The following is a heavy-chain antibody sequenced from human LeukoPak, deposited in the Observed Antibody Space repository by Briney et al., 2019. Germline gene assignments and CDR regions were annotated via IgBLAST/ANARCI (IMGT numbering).Heavy chain of an antibody. D-gene: IGHD3-22*01. CDR1: GFTFSSYA. V-gene: IGHV3-23*01. CDR2: ITNSDAHT. Sequence: PGGSLRLSCAASGFTFSSYAMSWVRQAPGKGLEWDSSITNSDAHTHYADSVKGRFTISRDNSKSTLCLQMNSLRAEDTAVYYCAKSFRYFDSSGYYHFDYWGQGMLVTVSS. J-gene: IGHJ4*02. CDR3: AKSFRYFDSSGYYHFDY.